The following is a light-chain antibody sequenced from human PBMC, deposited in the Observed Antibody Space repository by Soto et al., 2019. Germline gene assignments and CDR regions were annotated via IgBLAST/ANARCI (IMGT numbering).Light chain of an antibody. CDR2: GAS. J-gene: IGKJ2*01. CDR3: KQYNNWPPYT. V-gene: IGKV3-15*01. CDR1: RGLTSN. Sequence: EIVMTQSPATLSVSPGERATLSCGASRGLTSNLAWYQQKPGQAPRLLIYGASTRATGIPARFSGSGSGTEFTLTISSLQSEDFAVYYCKQYNNWPPYTFGQGTKLEIK.